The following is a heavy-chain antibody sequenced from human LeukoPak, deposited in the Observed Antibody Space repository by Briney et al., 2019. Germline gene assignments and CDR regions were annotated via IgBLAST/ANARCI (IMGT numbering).Heavy chain of an antibody. D-gene: IGHD5-18*01. CDR1: GFTFSSYE. CDR3: ARGGIQLWLFDY. J-gene: IGHJ4*02. V-gene: IGHV3-48*03. CDR2: ISSSGSTI. Sequence: GGSLRLSCAASGFTFSSYEMNWVRQAPGKGLEWVSYISSSGSTIYYADSVKGRFTISRDNAKNSLYLQMNSLRAEDTALYYCARGGIQLWLFDYWGQGTLVTVSS.